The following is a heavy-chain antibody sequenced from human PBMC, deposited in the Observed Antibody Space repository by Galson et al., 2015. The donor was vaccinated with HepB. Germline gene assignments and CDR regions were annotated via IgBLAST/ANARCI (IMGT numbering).Heavy chain of an antibody. CDR3: ARDQVLFNYYYYGMDV. J-gene: IGHJ6*02. D-gene: IGHD3-10*01. CDR1: GGSISSGGYY. Sequence: SETLSLTCTVSGGSISSGGYYWSWIRQHPGKGLEWIGYIYYSGSTNYNPSLKSRVTISVDTSKNQFSLKLSSVTAADTAVYYCARDQVLFNYYYYGMDVWGQGTTVTVSS. CDR2: IYYSGST. V-gene: IGHV4-61*08.